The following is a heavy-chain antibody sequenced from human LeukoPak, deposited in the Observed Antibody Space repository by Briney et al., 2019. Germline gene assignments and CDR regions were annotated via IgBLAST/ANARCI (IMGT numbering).Heavy chain of an antibody. Sequence: SETLSLTCTVSGGSISSYYWSWIRQPPGKGLEWIGYIYYSGSTNYNPSLKSRVTISVDTSKNQFSLKLSSVTAADTAVYYCARENTAMASGYFDYWGQGTLVTVSS. CDR1: GGSISSYY. CDR3: ARENTAMASGYFDY. V-gene: IGHV4-59*12. J-gene: IGHJ4*02. CDR2: IYYSGST. D-gene: IGHD5-18*01.